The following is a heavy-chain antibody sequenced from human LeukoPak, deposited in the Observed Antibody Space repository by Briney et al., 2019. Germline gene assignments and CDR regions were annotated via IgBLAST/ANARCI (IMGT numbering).Heavy chain of an antibody. J-gene: IGHJ4*02. CDR3: ARDQIEGYYGSGSYYYSFDY. V-gene: IGHV3-66*01. D-gene: IGHD3-10*01. Sequence: GGSLRLSCAASGFTVGGNYMSWVRQAPGKGLEWVSVIYSGGSTYYADSVKGRSTISRDNSKNTLYLQMDSLRAEDTAVYYCARDQIEGYYGSGSYYYSFDYWGQGTLVTVSS. CDR2: IYSGGST. CDR1: GFTVGGNY.